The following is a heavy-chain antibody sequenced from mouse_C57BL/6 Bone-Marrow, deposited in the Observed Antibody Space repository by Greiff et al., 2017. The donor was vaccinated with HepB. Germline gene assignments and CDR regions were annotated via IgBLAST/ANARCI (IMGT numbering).Heavy chain of an antibody. V-gene: IGHV14-4*01. Sequence: VQLQQSGAELVRPGASVKLSCTASGFNIKDDYMHWVKQRPEQGLEWIGWIDPENGDTEYASKFQGKATITADTSSNTAYLQLSSLTSEDTAVYYWTVDDGPYYYAMDDWGQGTSVTVSA. CDR2: IDPENGDT. CDR3: TVDDGPYYYAMDD. D-gene: IGHD2-3*01. CDR1: GFNIKDDY. J-gene: IGHJ4*01.